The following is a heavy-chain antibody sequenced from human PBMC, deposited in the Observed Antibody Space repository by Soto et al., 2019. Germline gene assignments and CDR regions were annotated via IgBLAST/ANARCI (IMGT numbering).Heavy chain of an antibody. CDR2: IYYSGST. Sequence: QVQLQESGPGLVKPSETLSLTCTVSGGSISSYYWSWIRQPPGKGLEWIGYIYYSGSTTYNPSLKSRVTIXXDXSXXQFSLKLSSVTAADTAVYYCARGIPWFGESMSFDPWGQGTLVTVSS. CDR1: GGSISSYY. V-gene: IGHV4-59*01. J-gene: IGHJ5*02. D-gene: IGHD3-10*01. CDR3: ARGIPWFGESMSFDP.